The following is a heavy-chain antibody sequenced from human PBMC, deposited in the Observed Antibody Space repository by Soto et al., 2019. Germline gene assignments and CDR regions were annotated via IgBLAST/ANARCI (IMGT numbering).Heavy chain of an antibody. D-gene: IGHD2-8*02. Sequence: GGSLRLSCAASGFTFSSYSMNWVRQAPGKGLEWVSYISSSSSTIYYADSVKGRFTISRDNAKNSLYLQMNSLRAEDTAVYYCARGARRQDVWWGTKMQWDYWGQGTLVTVSS. CDR3: ARGARRQDVWWGTKMQWDY. CDR2: ISSSSSTI. V-gene: IGHV3-48*01. CDR1: GFTFSSYS. J-gene: IGHJ4*02.